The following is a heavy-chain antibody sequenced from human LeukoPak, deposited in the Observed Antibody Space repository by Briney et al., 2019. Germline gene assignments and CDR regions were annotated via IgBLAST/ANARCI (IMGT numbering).Heavy chain of an antibody. CDR1: GGSFSGYY. Sequence: PSETLSLTCAVYGGSFSGYYWSWIRQPPGKGLEWIGEINHSGSTNYNPSLKSRVTISVDTSKNQFSLKLSSATAADTAVYYCARGAERDFQHWGQGTLVTVSS. CDR3: ARGAERDFQH. J-gene: IGHJ1*01. D-gene: IGHD5-24*01. CDR2: INHSGST. V-gene: IGHV4-34*01.